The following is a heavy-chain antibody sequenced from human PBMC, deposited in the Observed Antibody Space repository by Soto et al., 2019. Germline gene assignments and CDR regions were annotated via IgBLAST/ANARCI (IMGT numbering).Heavy chain of an antibody. J-gene: IGHJ3*02. V-gene: IGHV3-30*03. CDR3: ARNIETVAGYDAFDI. CDR2: ISYDGSNK. CDR1: GFTFSSYG. Sequence: GGSLRLSCAASGFTFSSYGMHWVRQAPGKGLEWVAVISYDGSNKYYADSVKGRFTISRDNSKNTLYLQMNSLRAEDTAVYYCARNIETVAGYDAFDIWGQGTMVTVSS. D-gene: IGHD6-19*01.